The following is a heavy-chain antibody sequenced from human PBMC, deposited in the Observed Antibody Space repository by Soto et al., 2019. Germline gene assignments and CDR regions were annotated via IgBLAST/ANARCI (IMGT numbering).Heavy chain of an antibody. V-gene: IGHV4-61*08. D-gene: IGHD3-22*01. Sequence: SETLSLACTVSGDSISRGAYYWTWIRQHPVKGLEWIGYISNSGRTNYNPSLKSRVTISVDRSKNQFSLKLSSVTAADTAVYYCARGCYDSSGSYHDAFHIWGQGTMVTVS. CDR3: ARGCYDSSGSYHDAFHI. J-gene: IGHJ3*02. CDR1: GDSISRGAYY. CDR2: ISNSGRT.